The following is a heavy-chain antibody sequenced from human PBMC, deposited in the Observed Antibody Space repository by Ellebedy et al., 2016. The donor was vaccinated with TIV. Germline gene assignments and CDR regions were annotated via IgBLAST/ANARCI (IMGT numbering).Heavy chain of an antibody. J-gene: IGHJ6*02. CDR1: GGSISGSNW. V-gene: IGHV4-4*02. CDR2: IYHNGST. CDR3: ARDDVVVVTAIRDYYYYYGMDV. D-gene: IGHD2-21*02. Sequence: GSLRLSXAVSGGSISGSNWWSWVRQPPGKGLWWIGEIYHNGSTNYNPSLKSRVTISVDKSKNQFSLKLSSVTAADTAVYYCARDDVVVVTAIRDYYYYYGMDVWGQGTTVTVSS.